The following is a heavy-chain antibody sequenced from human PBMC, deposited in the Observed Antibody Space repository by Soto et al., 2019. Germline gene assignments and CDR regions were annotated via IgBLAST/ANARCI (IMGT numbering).Heavy chain of an antibody. J-gene: IGHJ4*02. Sequence: ASVQVSCKVSGYTLTELSMHWVGQAPGRGLEWMGGFDPDDGETIYAQKFQGRVTMTEDTCTDASDMELSSLRSEDTAVYYCATRRSNYYDSSGYYHWAQGTLVTVSS. V-gene: IGHV1-24*01. CDR1: GYTLTELS. CDR2: FDPDDGET. D-gene: IGHD3-22*01. CDR3: ATRRSNYYDSSGYYH.